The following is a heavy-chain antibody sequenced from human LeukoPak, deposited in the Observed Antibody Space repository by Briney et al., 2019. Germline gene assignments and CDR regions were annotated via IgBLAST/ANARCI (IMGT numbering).Heavy chain of an antibody. Sequence: SETLSLTCTVSGGFISSYYWSWIRQHPGKGLEWIAFIYYSGTTYYNPSLKSRVTTSVDTSRNQFSLKLSSVTAADTAVYYCARCPPTSGSSKYFDYWGQGTLVTVSS. V-gene: IGHV4-59*12. CDR3: ARCPPTSGSSKYFDY. CDR2: IYYSGTT. CDR1: GGFISSYY. D-gene: IGHD3-10*01. J-gene: IGHJ4*02.